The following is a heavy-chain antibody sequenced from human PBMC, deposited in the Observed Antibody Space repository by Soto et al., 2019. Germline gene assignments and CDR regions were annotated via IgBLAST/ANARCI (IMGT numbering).Heavy chain of an antibody. D-gene: IGHD3-22*01. V-gene: IGHV3-30*18. CDR1: GFTFSSYG. J-gene: IGHJ4*02. CDR3: AKAMEEDSTIVDY. Sequence: QVQLVESGGGVVQPGRSLRLSCAASGFTFSSYGMHWVRQAPGKGLEWVAVISYDGSNKYYADSVKGRFTISRDNSKNTLYLQMNSLRAEDTAVYYCAKAMEEDSTIVDYWGQGTLVTVSS. CDR2: ISYDGSNK.